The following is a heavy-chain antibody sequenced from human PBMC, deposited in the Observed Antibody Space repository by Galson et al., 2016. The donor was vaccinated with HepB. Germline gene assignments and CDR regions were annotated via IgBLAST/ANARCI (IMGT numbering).Heavy chain of an antibody. J-gene: IGHJ6*04. CDR3: ARDIYGPTYFYYYGLDV. V-gene: IGHV3-9*01. CDR1: GFTFGDYA. D-gene: IGHD2/OR15-2a*01. Sequence: SLRLSCAASGFTFGDYAMHWVRQGPGKGLEWVSGISTNSGRKGYADSVKGRFTISRDNAKNSLYLQMNRLRAEDTAVYYCARDIYGPTYFYYYGLDVWGEGTTVTVSA. CDR2: ISTNSGRK.